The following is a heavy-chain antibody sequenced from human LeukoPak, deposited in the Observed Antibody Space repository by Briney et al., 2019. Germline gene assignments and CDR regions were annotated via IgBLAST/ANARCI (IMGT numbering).Heavy chain of an antibody. J-gene: IGHJ3*02. D-gene: IGHD3-9*01. CDR3: ARGRTYYDILTGYSQGNGAFDI. CDR1: GGSISTYF. CDR2: IYYSGST. V-gene: IGHV4-59*01. Sequence: PSETLSLTCTVSGGSISTYFWSWIRQPPGKGLEWIGYIYYSGSTNYNPSLKSRVTISLDTSKNQFSLKLSSVTAADTAVYYCARGRTYYDILTGYSQGNGAFDIWGQGTMVTVSS.